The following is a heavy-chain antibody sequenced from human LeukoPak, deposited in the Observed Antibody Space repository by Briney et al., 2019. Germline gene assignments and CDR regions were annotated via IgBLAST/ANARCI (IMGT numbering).Heavy chain of an antibody. CDR3: ARASATLSYYYYYYMDV. J-gene: IGHJ6*03. Sequence: SETLSFTCTVSGGSISSYYWSWIRQPPGKGLEWIGYIYTSGSTNYNPSLKSRVTISVDTSKNQFSLKLSSVTAADTAVYYCARASATLSYYYYYYMDVWGKGTTVTVSS. CDR1: GGSISSYY. V-gene: IGHV4-4*09. CDR2: IYTSGST. D-gene: IGHD2-15*01.